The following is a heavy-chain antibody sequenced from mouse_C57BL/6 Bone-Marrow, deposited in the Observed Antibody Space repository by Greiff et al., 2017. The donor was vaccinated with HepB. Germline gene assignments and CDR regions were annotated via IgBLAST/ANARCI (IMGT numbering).Heavy chain of an antibody. CDR2: IYPRSGNT. Sequence: VQRVESGAELARPGASVKLSCKASGYTFTSYGISWVKQRTGQGLEWIGEIYPRSGNTYYNEKFKGKATLTADKSSSTAYMELRSLTSEDSAVYFCASGYGSRNYAMDYWGQGTSVTVSS. J-gene: IGHJ4*01. CDR3: ASGYGSRNYAMDY. CDR1: GYTFTSYG. D-gene: IGHD1-1*01. V-gene: IGHV1-81*01.